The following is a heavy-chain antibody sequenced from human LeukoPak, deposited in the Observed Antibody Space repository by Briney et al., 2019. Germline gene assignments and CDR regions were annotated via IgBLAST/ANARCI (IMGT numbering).Heavy chain of an antibody. Sequence: PSETLSFTCTVSGGSISSYHWSWIRQPPGKGLEWIGYIYYSGSTNYNPSLKSRVTISVDTSKNQFSLKLSSVTAADTAVYYCASTNLEWSLGAFDIWGQGTMVTVSS. CDR3: ASTNLEWSLGAFDI. CDR1: GGSISSYH. J-gene: IGHJ3*02. CDR2: IYYSGST. D-gene: IGHD3-3*01. V-gene: IGHV4-59*01.